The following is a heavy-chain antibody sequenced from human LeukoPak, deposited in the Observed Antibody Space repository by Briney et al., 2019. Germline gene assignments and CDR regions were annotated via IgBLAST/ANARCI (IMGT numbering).Heavy chain of an antibody. CDR1: GLSFSNAW. CDR3: ATDAAVAPYYFNY. V-gene: IGHV3-15*01. J-gene: IGHJ4*02. CDR2: IRRETEGGKT. D-gene: IGHD6-19*01. Sequence: GGSLRLSCVASGLSFSNAWISWVRQAPGKGLEWVGRIRRETEGGKTDYAAPVKGRLTISREDSKNTLHLQMNSLKIEDTAVYYCATDAAVAPYYFNYWGQGTLVTVSS.